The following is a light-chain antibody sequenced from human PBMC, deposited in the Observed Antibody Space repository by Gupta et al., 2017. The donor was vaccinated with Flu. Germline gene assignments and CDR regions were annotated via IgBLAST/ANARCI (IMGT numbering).Light chain of an antibody. Sequence: ATLSVSPGERATLSCAASRNVNTNLAWYQQKPGQAPRLLIYGASLRATGIPVRFSGSGSGTEFTLTISSLQSEDFLLYFCQQYDDWPLITFGRGTRLEIK. CDR3: QQYDDWPLIT. CDR2: GAS. V-gene: IGKV3-15*01. CDR1: RNVNTN. J-gene: IGKJ5*01.